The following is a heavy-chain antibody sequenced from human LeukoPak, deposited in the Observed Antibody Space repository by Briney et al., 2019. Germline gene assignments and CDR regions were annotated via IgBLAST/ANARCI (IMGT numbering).Heavy chain of an antibody. CDR1: GFTFSSYA. D-gene: IGHD4-17*01. Sequence: PGGSLRLSCAASGFTFSSYAMHWVRQAPGKGLEYVSAISSNGGSTYYANSVKGRFTISRDNSKNTLYIQMGSLRAEDMAVYYCAAHDYGDAFDIWGQGTMVTVSS. V-gene: IGHV3-64*01. J-gene: IGHJ3*02. CDR2: ISSNGGST. CDR3: AAHDYGDAFDI.